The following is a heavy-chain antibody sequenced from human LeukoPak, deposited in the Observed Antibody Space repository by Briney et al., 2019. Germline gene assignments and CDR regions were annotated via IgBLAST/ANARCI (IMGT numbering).Heavy chain of an antibody. CDR1: GYSFSSYW. J-gene: IGHJ5*02. CDR3: ASSRAGTLKVHNWFDP. Sequence: GESLKISLQGSGYSFSSYWISWVRQMPGKGLEWMGRIDPTDSYTDYSPSFQGHVTISVDRSISTAYLQWSSLRASDTAMYFCASSRAGTLKVHNWFDPWGQGSLVTVSS. CDR2: IDPTDSYT. V-gene: IGHV5-10-1*01. D-gene: IGHD6-19*01.